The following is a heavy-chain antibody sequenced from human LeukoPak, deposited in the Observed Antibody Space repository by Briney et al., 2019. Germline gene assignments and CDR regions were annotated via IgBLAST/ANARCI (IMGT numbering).Heavy chain of an antibody. CDR2: ISGVSRTI. J-gene: IGHJ4*02. CDR3: VRDRWEFPDY. D-gene: IGHD1-26*01. V-gene: IGHV3-48*04. Sequence: GGSLRLSCAASGFTFSSYSMNWVHQAPGKGLDWVSYISGVSRTIYYADSVRGRFTISRNNAYNTLYLEMTSLRADDTAVYYCVRDRWEFPDYWGQGTLVTVSS. CDR1: GFTFSSYS.